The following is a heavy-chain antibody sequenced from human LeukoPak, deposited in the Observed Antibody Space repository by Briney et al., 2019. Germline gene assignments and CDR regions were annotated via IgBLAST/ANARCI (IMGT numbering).Heavy chain of an antibody. Sequence: GASVKVSCKASGYTFTSYYMHWVRQAPGQGLEWMGIINPSGGSTSYAQKFQGRVTMTRDTSTSTAYMELSSLRSEDTAVYYCAGGYSGYEEFVANFDYWGQGTLVTVSS. V-gene: IGHV1-46*01. CDR3: AGGYSGYEEFVANFDY. J-gene: IGHJ4*02. D-gene: IGHD5-12*01. CDR2: INPSGGST. CDR1: GYTFTSYY.